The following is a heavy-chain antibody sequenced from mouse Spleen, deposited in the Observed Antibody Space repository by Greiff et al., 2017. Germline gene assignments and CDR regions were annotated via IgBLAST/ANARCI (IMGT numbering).Heavy chain of an antibody. V-gene: IGHV14-3*02. CDR3: ASLLLPAMDY. J-gene: IGHJ4*01. CDR1: GFNIKDTY. Sequence: EVQLQQSGAELVKPGASVKLSCTASGFNIKDTYMHWVKQRPEQGLEWIGRIDPANGNTKYDPKFQGKATITADTSSNTAYLQLSSLTSEDTAVYYCASLLLPAMDYWGQGTSVTVSS. CDR2: IDPANGNT. D-gene: IGHD2-1*01.